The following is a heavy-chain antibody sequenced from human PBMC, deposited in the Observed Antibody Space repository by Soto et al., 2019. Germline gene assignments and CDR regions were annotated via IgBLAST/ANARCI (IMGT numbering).Heavy chain of an antibody. CDR2: IHPADSDT. V-gene: IGHV5-51*01. CDR1: GYRFTTSW. D-gene: IGHD6-25*01. Sequence: GESLKISCKGSGYRFTTSWIAWVRQMPGKGLEWMGIIHPADSDTTYSPSFQGQVTISADMSISTAYLRWRSLKASDTAIYYCARGISGPSAADYFDPWGQGTLVTVSS. J-gene: IGHJ5*02. CDR3: ARGISGPSAADYFDP.